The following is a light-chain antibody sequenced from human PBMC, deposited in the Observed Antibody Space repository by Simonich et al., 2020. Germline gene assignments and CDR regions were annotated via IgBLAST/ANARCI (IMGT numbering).Light chain of an antibody. CDR3: SSYTSSSTWV. J-gene: IGLJ3*02. V-gene: IGLV2-14*01. Sequence: QSALTHPASVSGSPGQSSTTPCPGPSSDVGGYNYVSWYQKHPGKAPKLMIYDVSKRPSGVSNRFSGSKSGNTASLTISGLQAEDEADYYCSSYTSSSTWVFGGGTKLTVL. CDR2: DVS. CDR1: SSDVGGYNY.